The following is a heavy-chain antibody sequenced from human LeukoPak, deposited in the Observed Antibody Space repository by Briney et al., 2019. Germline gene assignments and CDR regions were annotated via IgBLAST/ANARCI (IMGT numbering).Heavy chain of an antibody. CDR3: ARHHGSGSYSLYFDY. J-gene: IGHJ4*02. D-gene: IGHD3-10*01. CDR2: IYYSGST. V-gene: IGHV4-59*08. CDR1: GGSISSYY. Sequence: SETLSLTCTVSGGSISSYYWSWIRQPPGKGLEWIGYIYYSGSTNYNPSLKSRVTISVDTSKNQFSLKLSSVTAADTAVYHCARHHGSGSYSLYFDYWGQGTLVTVSS.